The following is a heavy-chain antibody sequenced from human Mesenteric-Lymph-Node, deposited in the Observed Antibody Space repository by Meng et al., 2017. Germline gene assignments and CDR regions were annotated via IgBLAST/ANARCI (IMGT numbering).Heavy chain of an antibody. V-gene: IGHV4-30-4*01. D-gene: IGHD5-12*01. J-gene: IGHJ4*02. Sequence: VALQESGPGLVKPSKTLSLTCTVSDGFTTSDDYYWSWIRQPPGKGLEWIGYIHYSGTTYYNPSLKSRIAISLDTSKNQFSLNLNSVTAADAAVYYCARDSPGGYGYFDSWGQGTLVTVSS. CDR3: ARDSPGGYGYFDS. CDR1: DGFTTSDDYY. CDR2: IHYSGTT.